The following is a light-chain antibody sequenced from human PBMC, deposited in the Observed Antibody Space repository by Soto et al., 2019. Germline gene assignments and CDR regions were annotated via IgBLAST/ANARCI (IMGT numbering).Light chain of an antibody. V-gene: IGLV2-11*01. CDR3: CSYLGGYIYV. CDR1: SSDVGGYHY. J-gene: IGLJ1*01. Sequence: QSVLTQPRSVSGSPGQSVTISCTGTSSDVGGYHYVSWYQHHPGKAPKLVIFDVNRRPSGVPHRFSGSKSDNTASLTISGLQAEDEADYYCCSYLGGYIYVFGTGTKVTVL. CDR2: DVN.